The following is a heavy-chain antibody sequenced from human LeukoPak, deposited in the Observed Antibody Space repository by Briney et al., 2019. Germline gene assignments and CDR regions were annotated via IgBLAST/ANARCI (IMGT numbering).Heavy chain of an antibody. D-gene: IGHD2-21*02. J-gene: IGHJ4*02. CDR2: ISGGGGTT. CDR1: GFTFSNYA. V-gene: IGHV3-23*01. CDR3: AKARSMMTAGRSYFDY. Sequence: GGSLRLSCAASGFTFSNYAMSWVRQAPGKGLEWVSTISGGGGTTYYADSVKGRFTISRDNSKSTLWLQMSSLRAEDTAVYYCAKARSMMTAGRSYFDYWGQGTLVTVSS.